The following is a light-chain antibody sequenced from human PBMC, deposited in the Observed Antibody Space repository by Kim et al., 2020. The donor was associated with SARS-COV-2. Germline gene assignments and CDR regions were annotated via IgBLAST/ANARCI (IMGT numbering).Light chain of an antibody. CDR1: QGISTY. Sequence: ASTGDRVNITCRASQGISTYLAWYQQKAGKAPKLLLYGASTLQTGVPLRFSGSGSGTDFTLTINCLQSDDFATYYCQQYYSYPLTFGGGTKVDIK. J-gene: IGKJ4*02. CDR2: GAS. CDR3: QQYYSYPLT. V-gene: IGKV1-8*01.